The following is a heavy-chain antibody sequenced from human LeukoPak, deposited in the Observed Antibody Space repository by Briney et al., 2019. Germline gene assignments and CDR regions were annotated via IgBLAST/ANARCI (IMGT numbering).Heavy chain of an antibody. CDR3: AGSPRYSSTWLFDY. V-gene: IGHV3-30*04. J-gene: IGHJ4*02. CDR1: GFTFSSSA. CDR2: ISHDGSNK. Sequence: GGSLRLSCAASGFTFSSSAMHWVRQAPGKGLEWVAIISHDGSNKYYVDSVKGRFTISRDNSKNTLYLQMNSLRAEDTAVYYCAGSPRYSSTWLFDYWGQGTLVTVSS. D-gene: IGHD6-13*01.